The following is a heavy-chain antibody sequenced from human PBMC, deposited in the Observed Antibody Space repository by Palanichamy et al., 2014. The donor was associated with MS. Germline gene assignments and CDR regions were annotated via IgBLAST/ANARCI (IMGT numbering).Heavy chain of an antibody. CDR3: ARDWECTHGGCYDVFDI. CDR1: GYSFTTYG. D-gene: IGHD2-8*01. CDR2: ISTSTGKA. V-gene: IGHV1-18*01. Sequence: QLLQSGAEVRKPGASVRVSCKASGYSFTTYGVSWVRQAPGQGLEWMGWISTSTGKANYVQKFLGRVTLTTDTSTSTVYMEVRSLRSDDTAVYYCARDWECTHGGCYDVFDIWGQGTMVIVSS. J-gene: IGHJ3*02.